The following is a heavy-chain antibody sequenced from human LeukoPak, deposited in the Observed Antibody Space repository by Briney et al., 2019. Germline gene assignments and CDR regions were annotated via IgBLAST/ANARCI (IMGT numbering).Heavy chain of an antibody. J-gene: IGHJ4*02. CDR1: GGSVSNSNYY. D-gene: IGHD4-17*01. V-gene: IGHV4-39*01. Sequence: SETLSLTCTVSGGSVSNSNYYWGWIRQPPGKGLEWIGSIYYSGSTYYNPSLKSRVTISVDTSKNQFSLKLSSVTAADTAVYYCARRYKDYGDWFDYWGQGTLVTVSS. CDR2: IYYSGST. CDR3: ARRYKDYGDWFDY.